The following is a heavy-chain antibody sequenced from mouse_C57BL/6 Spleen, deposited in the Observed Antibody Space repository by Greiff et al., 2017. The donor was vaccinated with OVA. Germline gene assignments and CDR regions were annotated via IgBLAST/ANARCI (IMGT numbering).Heavy chain of an antibody. V-gene: IGHV1-54*01. J-gene: IGHJ2*01. CDR3: ARDDGYYLIFDY. CDR2: INPGSGGT. Sequence: QVQLKESGAELVRPGTSVKVSCKASGYAFTNYLIEWVKQRPGQGLEWIGVINPGSGGTNYNENFKGKATLTADKSSSTAYMQLSSLTSEDSAVYFCARDDGYYLIFDYWGQGTTLTVSS. D-gene: IGHD2-3*01. CDR1: GYAFTNYL.